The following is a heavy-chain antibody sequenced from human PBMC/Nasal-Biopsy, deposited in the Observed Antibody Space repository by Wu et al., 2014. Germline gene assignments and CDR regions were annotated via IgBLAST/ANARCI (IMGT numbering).Heavy chain of an antibody. CDR2: IGSRGDYS. D-gene: IGHD1-26*01. J-gene: IGHJ4*02. CDR3: ATLGAY. CDR1: GFNFSSYS. Sequence: LRLSCAASGFNFSSYSLNWVRQTPGKGLEWVSSIGSRGDYSYYADSVRGRFTISRDNAKNSMSLQMDSLRVEDTAVYYCATLGAYWGQGALVTVSS. V-gene: IGHV3-21*06.